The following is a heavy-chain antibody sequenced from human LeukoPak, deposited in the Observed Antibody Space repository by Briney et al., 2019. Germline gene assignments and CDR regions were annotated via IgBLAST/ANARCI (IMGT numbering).Heavy chain of an antibody. Sequence: SETLSLTCAVYGGSFSGYYWSWIRQPPGKGLEWIGEINHSGSTNYNPSLKSRVTISVDTSKNQFSLKLSSVTAADTAVYYCARGKCWSGYYYYYYYMDVWGKGTTVTVSS. CDR1: GGSFSGYY. CDR2: INHSGST. CDR3: ARGKCWSGYYYYYYYMDV. J-gene: IGHJ6*03. D-gene: IGHD3-3*01. V-gene: IGHV4-34*01.